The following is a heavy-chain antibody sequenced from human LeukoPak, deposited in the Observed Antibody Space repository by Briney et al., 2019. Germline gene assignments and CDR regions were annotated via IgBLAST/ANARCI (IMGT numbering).Heavy chain of an antibody. V-gene: IGHV4-4*09. D-gene: IGHD2/OR15-2a*01. Sequence: SETLSLTCTVSGGSISSYYWTWIRQPPGRGLEWIGYIYSSGRTNYNPSLKSQVTMSVDTSKNQFSLKVISVTAADTAVYYCARLSAGFNSSYWFDPWGQGTLVTVSS. CDR1: GGSISSYY. CDR2: IYSSGRT. CDR3: ARLSAGFNSSYWFDP. J-gene: IGHJ5*02.